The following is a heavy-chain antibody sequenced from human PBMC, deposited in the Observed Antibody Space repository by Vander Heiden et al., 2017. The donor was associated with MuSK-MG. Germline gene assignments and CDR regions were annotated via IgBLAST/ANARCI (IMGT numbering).Heavy chain of an antibody. J-gene: IGHJ5*02. Sequence: QVQLQESRPGLVKPSGTLSLTCAVSGGSTSSSNCWSWVRQPQGKGLERHGEIYHSGSTNYNPSLKSRVTISVDKSKNQFSLKLSSVTAADTAVYYCAGDRAHTMVRGVIGWFDPWGQGTLVTVSS. CDR1: GGSTSSSNC. CDR2: IYHSGST. V-gene: IGHV4-4*02. D-gene: IGHD3-10*01. CDR3: AGDRAHTMVRGVIGWFDP.